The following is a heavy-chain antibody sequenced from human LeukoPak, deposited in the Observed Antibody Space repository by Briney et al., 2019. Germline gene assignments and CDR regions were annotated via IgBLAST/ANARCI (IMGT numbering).Heavy chain of an antibody. CDR1: GSLFTSYW. J-gene: IGHJ6*02. CDR2: IDPSASYT. Sequence: GESLGISCEGCGSLFTSYWISGGRQLPGKGLGGRGRIDPSASYTNYSPSFQGHVTISAYQSISTAYLQWSSLTASDTAMYYCARRKVDTAMNYYYGIDVWGQGTTVTASS. V-gene: IGHV5-10-1*01. CDR3: ARRKVDTAMNYYYGIDV. D-gene: IGHD5-18*01.